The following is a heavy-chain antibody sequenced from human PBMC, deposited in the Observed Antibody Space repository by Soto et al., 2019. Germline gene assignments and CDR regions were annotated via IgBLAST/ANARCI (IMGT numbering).Heavy chain of an antibody. CDR1: VASINDNDCY. CDR3: AYLRGFTGYPGD. Sequence: SETLSISCTVSVASINDNDCYWSWIRQHPGKGLDCIVYIYCSGLTDYNPSLKSRLTISLDNSKNEFYLKMRSVTAADTAVYYCAYLRGFTGYPGDWGQGTLVTVSS. J-gene: IGHJ4*02. D-gene: IGHD3-16*01. CDR2: IYCSGLT. V-gene: IGHV4-30-4*08.